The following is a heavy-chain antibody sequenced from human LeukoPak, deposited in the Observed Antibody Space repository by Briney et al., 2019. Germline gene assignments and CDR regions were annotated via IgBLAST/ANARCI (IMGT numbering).Heavy chain of an antibody. J-gene: IGHJ4*02. V-gene: IGHV1-46*01. CDR3: ARALEGYTIIDY. CDR2: INPSGDAT. D-gene: IGHD5-24*01. CDR1: GYTFTSYY. Sequence: ASVKVSCKASGYTFTSYYMHWARQAPGQGLEWMAIINPSGDATTYAQKFQGRVTMTRDMSTSTVYMELSSLRCEDTAVYYCARALEGYTIIDYWGQGTLVTVSS.